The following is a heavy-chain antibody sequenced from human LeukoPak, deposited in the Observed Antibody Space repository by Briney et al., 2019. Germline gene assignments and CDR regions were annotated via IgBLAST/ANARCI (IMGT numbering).Heavy chain of an antibody. V-gene: IGHV3-7*01. CDR3: ARAMMGYADWFDP. CDR2: VNREGSDK. Sequence: GGSLRLSCAASGFAFSSHWMNWVRQAPGKGLEWVANVNREGSDKNYVDSVKGRFTISRDNAKISLYLQLNSLRAEDTAVYYCARAMMGYADWFDPWGQGTLVTVSS. J-gene: IGHJ5*02. D-gene: IGHD2-8*01. CDR1: GFAFSSHW.